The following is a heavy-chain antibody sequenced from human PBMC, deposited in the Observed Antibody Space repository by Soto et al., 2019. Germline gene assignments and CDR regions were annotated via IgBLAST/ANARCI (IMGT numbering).Heavy chain of an antibody. D-gene: IGHD1-26*01. V-gene: IGHV1-3*04. J-gene: IGHJ3*02. CDR2: INTGNGNT. CDR1: GYSFTDYG. CDR3: AIGWWELHDDAFAI. Sequence: ASVKVSCKGSGYSFTDYGVHWVRQAPGQRLEWMGWINTGNGNTKHAQKFQGRVSITRDTSASTAYMELSSLRSEDTALYYCAIGWWELHDDAFAIWGQGTMVTVSS.